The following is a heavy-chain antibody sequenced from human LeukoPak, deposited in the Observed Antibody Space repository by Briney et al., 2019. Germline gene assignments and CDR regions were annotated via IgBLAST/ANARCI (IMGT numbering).Heavy chain of an antibody. CDR3: ARDFTYYYDSSGYFPFDY. CDR2: IIPIFGTA. J-gene: IGHJ4*02. V-gene: IGHV1-69*05. D-gene: IGHD3-22*01. CDR1: GGTFSSYA. Sequence: ASVKVSCKASGGTFSSYAISWVRQAPGQGLEWMGRIIPIFGTANYAQEFQGRVTITTDESTSTAYMELSSLRSEDTAVYYCARDFTYYYDSSGYFPFDYWGQGTLVTVSS.